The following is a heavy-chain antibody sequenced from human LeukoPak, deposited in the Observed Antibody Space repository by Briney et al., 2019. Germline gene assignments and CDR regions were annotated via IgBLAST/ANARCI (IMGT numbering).Heavy chain of an antibody. V-gene: IGHV3-53*01. J-gene: IGHJ4*02. D-gene: IGHD4-23*01. CDR1: GITVSYNF. Sequence: GGSLRLSCAASGITVSYNFMSWVRQAPGKGLEWVSVIYSDSSADYADSVKGRFTISGDDAKNTLYLQMNSLRAGGTAVYYCARAPRPFGNSDYYFDYWGQGSLVTVSS. CDR3: ARAPRPFGNSDYYFDY. CDR2: IYSDSSA.